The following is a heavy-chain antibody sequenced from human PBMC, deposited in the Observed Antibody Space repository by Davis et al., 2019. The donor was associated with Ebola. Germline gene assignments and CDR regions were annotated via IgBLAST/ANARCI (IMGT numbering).Heavy chain of an antibody. Sequence: PGGSLRLSCAASGFTFSSYNMNWVRQAPGKGLEWVSSISSSSSYIYYADSVKGRFTISRDSAKNSLYLQMNSLRAEDTAVYYCARDEYGGNQYYYYYYGMDVWGQGTTVTVSS. J-gene: IGHJ6*02. CDR3: ARDEYGGNQYYYYYYGMDV. D-gene: IGHD4-23*01. CDR1: GFTFSSYN. V-gene: IGHV3-21*01. CDR2: ISSSSSYI.